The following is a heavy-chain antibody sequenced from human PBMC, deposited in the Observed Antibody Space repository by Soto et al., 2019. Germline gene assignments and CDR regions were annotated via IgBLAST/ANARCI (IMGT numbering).Heavy chain of an antibody. CDR2: IYHSGGT. Sequence: PSETLSLTCDVSGDSISSGGYSWNWIRQPPGKGLEWIGYIYHSGGTDYNPSLKSRVTITVDSSNNKFSLKLNSVTAADTAVYYCARDSRSGYYLEYWGQGTLVTVSS. CDR3: ARDSRSGYYLEY. CDR1: GDSISSGGYS. V-gene: IGHV4-30-2*01. J-gene: IGHJ4*02. D-gene: IGHD3-22*01.